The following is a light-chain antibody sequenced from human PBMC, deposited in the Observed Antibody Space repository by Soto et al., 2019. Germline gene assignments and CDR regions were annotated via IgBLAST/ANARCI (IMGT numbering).Light chain of an antibody. CDR2: SNN. CDR3: AAWDDSLNGVV. V-gene: IGLV1-44*01. Sequence: QPVLTQPPSASGTPGQRVTISCSGSSSNIGSNPVNWFQQLPGTAPKLLIYSNNQRPSGAPDRFSGSKSGTSASLAISGLQSEDEADYYCAAWDDSLNGVVFGGGTKLTVL. J-gene: IGLJ2*01. CDR1: SSNIGSNP.